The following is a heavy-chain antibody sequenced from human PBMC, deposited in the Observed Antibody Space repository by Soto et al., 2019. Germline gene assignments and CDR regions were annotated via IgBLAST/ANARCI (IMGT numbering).Heavy chain of an antibody. J-gene: IGHJ6*03. CDR3: ARIYCSSTSCYSYYYYYMDV. CDR2: IYPGDSDT. Sequence: GESLKISSQGSGYRFTSYWIGWVRQMPGKGLEWMGIIYPGDSDTRYSPSFQGQVTISADKSISTAYLQWSSLKASDTAVYYCARIYCSSTSCYSYYYYYMDVWGKGTTVTVSS. D-gene: IGHD2-2*01. V-gene: IGHV5-51*01. CDR1: GYRFTSYW.